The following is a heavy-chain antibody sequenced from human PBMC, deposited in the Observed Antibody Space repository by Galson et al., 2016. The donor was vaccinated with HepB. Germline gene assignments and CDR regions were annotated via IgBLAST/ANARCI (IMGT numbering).Heavy chain of an antibody. V-gene: IGHV1-46*01. Sequence: SVKVSCKASGYSFTSYYIHWLRQAPGQGLEWMGIVDPHFNNTYYAQKFQGRVAMTRDTSASTVSMELSSLTSEDTAVYYCARGRVASRFILGYFDSWGQGTLVIVSS. J-gene: IGHJ4*02. CDR2: VDPHFNNT. D-gene: IGHD2-21*01. CDR3: ARGRVASRFILGYFDS. CDR1: GYSFTSYY.